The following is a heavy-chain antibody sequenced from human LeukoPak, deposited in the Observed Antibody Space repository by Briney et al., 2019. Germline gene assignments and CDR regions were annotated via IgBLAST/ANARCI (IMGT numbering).Heavy chain of an antibody. Sequence: TSVKVSCKASGYTFTSYYMHWVRQAPGQGLEWMGIINPSGGSTSYAQKFQGRVTMTRDTSTSTAYMELSRLRSDDTAVYYCARVSGSPSRYYYGMDVWGQGTTVTVSS. CDR1: GYTFTSYY. J-gene: IGHJ6*02. CDR2: INPSGGST. CDR3: ARVSGSPSRYYYGMDV. V-gene: IGHV1-46*01. D-gene: IGHD1-26*01.